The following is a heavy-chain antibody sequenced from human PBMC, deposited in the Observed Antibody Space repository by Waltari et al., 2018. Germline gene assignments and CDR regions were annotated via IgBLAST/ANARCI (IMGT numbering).Heavy chain of an antibody. Sequence: QVYLVESAGGVVPPGRSLRLSCPASAFTLSTSGMHWVRQAPGKGLEWVAGMSYDGRKNYYADSVKGRFTISRDKSKNTLYLQMNSLRPEDMAVYYCARADGALWTLFDYWGQGTLVTVSS. J-gene: IGHJ4*02. V-gene: IGHV3-30*03. CDR2: MSYDGRKN. D-gene: IGHD4-17*01. CDR3: ARADGALWTLFDY. CDR1: AFTLSTSG.